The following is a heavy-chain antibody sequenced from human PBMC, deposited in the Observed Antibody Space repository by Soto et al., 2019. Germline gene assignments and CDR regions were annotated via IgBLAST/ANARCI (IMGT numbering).Heavy chain of an antibody. CDR2: ISAYNGNT. V-gene: IGHV1-18*01. CDR1: GYTFTSYG. D-gene: IGHD3-3*02. Sequence: ASVKVSCKASGYTFTSYGISWVRQAPGQGLEWMGWISAYNGNTNYVQKLQGRVTMTTDTSTSTAYMELRSLRSDDTAVYYCARDSTDLHAFDIWGQGTMVTVSS. J-gene: IGHJ3*02. CDR3: ARDSTDLHAFDI.